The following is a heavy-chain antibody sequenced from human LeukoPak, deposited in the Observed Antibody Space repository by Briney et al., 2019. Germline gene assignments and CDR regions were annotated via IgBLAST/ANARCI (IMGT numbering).Heavy chain of an antibody. V-gene: IGHV4-59*01. J-gene: IGHJ4*02. Sequence: PSETLSLTCTVSGGSIGSYYWSWMRQPPGQGLEWIGYIYNSGSTNYSPSLKSRVTISVDTPKNQFSLKLSSVTAADTAVYYCARPSRGGYRYTFDYWGRGILVTVSS. CDR1: GGSIGSYY. CDR3: ARPSRGGYRYTFDY. D-gene: IGHD5-24*01. CDR2: IYNSGST.